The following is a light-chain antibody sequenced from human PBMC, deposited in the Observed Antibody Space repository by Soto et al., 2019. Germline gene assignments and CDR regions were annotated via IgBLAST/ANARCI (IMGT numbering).Light chain of an antibody. CDR1: QDIVNW. Sequence: DIQMTQSPSTLSASVGDRVTITCRASQDIVNWSAWYQHTPGKAPQLLIFDASTLQSGVPSRFIGSASGTEFTLTINNLQPDDLGTYFCQQYNSYPGTFGQGTKVEIK. CDR2: DAS. J-gene: IGKJ1*01. V-gene: IGKV1-5*01. CDR3: QQYNSYPGT.